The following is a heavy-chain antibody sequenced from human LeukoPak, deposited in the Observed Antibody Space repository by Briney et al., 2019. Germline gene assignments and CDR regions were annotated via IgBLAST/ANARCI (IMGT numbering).Heavy chain of an antibody. CDR1: GGTFSSYA. CDR2: ITPIFGIA. Sequence: GASVKVSCKASGGTFSSYAISWVRQAPGRGLEWMGRITPIFGIANYAQKFQGRVTITADKSTSTAYMELSSLRSEDTAVYYCARATGAFDIWGQGTMVTVSS. D-gene: IGHD5-24*01. CDR3: ARATGAFDI. J-gene: IGHJ3*02. V-gene: IGHV1-69*04.